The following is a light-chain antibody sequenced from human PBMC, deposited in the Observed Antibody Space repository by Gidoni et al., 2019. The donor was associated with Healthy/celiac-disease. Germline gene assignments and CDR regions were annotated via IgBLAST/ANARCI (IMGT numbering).Light chain of an antibody. CDR1: QSVSSY. Sequence: EIVMTQSPATLSVSPGERATLSSRASQSVSSYLAWYQQKPGQAPRLLIYGASTRATGIPARFSGSGSGTEFTLTISSLQSEDFAVYYCQQYNNWPGTFGQGTKVEIK. J-gene: IGKJ1*01. CDR3: QQYNNWPGT. CDR2: GAS. V-gene: IGKV3-15*01.